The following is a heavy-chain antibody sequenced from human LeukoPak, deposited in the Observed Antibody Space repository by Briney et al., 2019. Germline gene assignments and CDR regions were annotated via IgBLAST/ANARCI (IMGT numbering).Heavy chain of an antibody. Sequence: SETLSLTCTVSGGSISSSSYSWGWLRQPPGKGLERIGSINYSGTTYYSPSLKSRVTISLDTSKNQFSLRLSSVTAADTAVYYCARHVAATPPNYWGQGTLVTVSS. CDR2: INYSGTT. V-gene: IGHV4-39*01. D-gene: IGHD2-2*01. J-gene: IGHJ4*02. CDR3: ARHVAATPPNY. CDR1: GGSISSSSYS.